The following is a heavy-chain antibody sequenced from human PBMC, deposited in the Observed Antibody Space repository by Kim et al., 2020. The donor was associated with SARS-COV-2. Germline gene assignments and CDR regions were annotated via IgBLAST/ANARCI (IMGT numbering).Heavy chain of an antibody. D-gene: IGHD5-18*01. J-gene: IGHJ6*02. CDR1: GGTFSSYA. CDR2: IIPIFGTA. Sequence: SVKVSCKASGGTFSSYAISWVRQAPGQGLEWMGGIIPIFGTANYAQKFQGRVTITADESTSTAYMELSSLRSEDTAVYYCARVNVDTAMPTDYYGMDVWGQGTTVTVSS. V-gene: IGHV1-69*13. CDR3: ARVNVDTAMPTDYYGMDV.